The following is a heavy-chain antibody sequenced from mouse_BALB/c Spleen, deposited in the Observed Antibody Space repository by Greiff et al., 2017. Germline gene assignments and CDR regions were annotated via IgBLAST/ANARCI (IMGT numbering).Heavy chain of an antibody. CDR3: ARRAEVITTWGFDY. Sequence: QVQLKESGPGILQPSQTLSLTCSFSGFSLSTSGMGVSWLRQPSGKGLEWLAHIYWDDDKRYNPSLKSRLTISKDTSSNQVFLKITSVDTADTATYYCARRAEVITTWGFDYWGQGTTLTVAS. CDR1: GFSLSTSGMG. V-gene: IGHV8-12*01. CDR2: IYWDDDK. J-gene: IGHJ2*01. D-gene: IGHD2-4*01.